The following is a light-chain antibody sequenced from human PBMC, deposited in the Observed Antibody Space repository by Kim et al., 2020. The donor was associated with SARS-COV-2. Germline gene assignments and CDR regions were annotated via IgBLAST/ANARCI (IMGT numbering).Light chain of an antibody. CDR2: DVN. V-gene: IGLV2-14*03. CDR1: SSNIGSYNY. CDR3: SSFTTRSTLV. J-gene: IGLJ3*02. Sequence: QSALTQPASVSGSPGQSISISCTGTSSNIGSYNYVSWHQQHPGKAPKFMIYDVNKRPSGISSRFSGSKSGSTASLTISGLQAEDEADYYCSSFTTRSTLVFGGGTQLTVL.